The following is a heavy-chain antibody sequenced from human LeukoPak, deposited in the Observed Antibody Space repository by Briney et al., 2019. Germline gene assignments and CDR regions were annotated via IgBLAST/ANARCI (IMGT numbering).Heavy chain of an antibody. D-gene: IGHD3-9*01. CDR3: ARVGITIFWPLNWFDP. CDR2: IYYSGST. J-gene: IGHJ5*02. V-gene: IGHV4-39*07. CDR1: GGSISSSSYY. Sequence: SETLSLTCTVSGGSISSSSYYWGWNRQPPGKGLEWIGSIYYSGSTYYNPSLKSRVTISVDTSKNQFSLKLSSVTAADTAVYYCARVGITIFWPLNWFDPWGQGTLVTVSS.